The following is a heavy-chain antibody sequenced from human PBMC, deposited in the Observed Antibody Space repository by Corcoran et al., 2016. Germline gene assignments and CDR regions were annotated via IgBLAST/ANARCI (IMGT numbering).Heavy chain of an antibody. CDR1: GFTFDDYT. Sequence: EVQLVESGGVVVQPGGSLRLSCAASGFTFDDYTMHWVRQAPGKGLEWVSLISWDGGSTYYADSVKGRFTISRDNSKNSLYLQMNSLRTEDTALYYCAKGVYGDYSPFDYWGQGTLVTVSS. D-gene: IGHD4-17*01. CDR3: AKGVYGDYSPFDY. J-gene: IGHJ4*02. V-gene: IGHV3-43*01. CDR2: ISWDGGST.